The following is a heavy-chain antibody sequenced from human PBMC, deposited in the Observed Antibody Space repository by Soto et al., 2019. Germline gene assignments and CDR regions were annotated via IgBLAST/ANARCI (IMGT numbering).Heavy chain of an antibody. CDR2: INHSGST. J-gene: IGHJ4*02. Sequence: SETLSLTCAVYGGSFSGYYWSWIRQPPGKGLEWIGEINHSGSTNYNPYLKSRVTISVDTSKNQFSLKLSSVTAADTAEYYCARGITYYDYVWGSYRSTKYYFDYWGQGTLVTVSS. V-gene: IGHV4-34*01. CDR1: GGSFSGYY. D-gene: IGHD3-16*02. CDR3: ARGITYYDYVWGSYRSTKYYFDY.